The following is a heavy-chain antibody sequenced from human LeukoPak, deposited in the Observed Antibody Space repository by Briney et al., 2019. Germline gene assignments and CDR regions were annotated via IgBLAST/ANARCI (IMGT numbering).Heavy chain of an antibody. CDR3: ARDSQALYSSGWSYFDY. Sequence: GSSVKVSCKASGGTFSSYAISWVRQAPGQGLEWMGGIIPIFGTANYAQKFQGRVTITADESTSTAYMELSSLRSEDTAVYYCARDSQALYSSGWSYFDYWGQGTLVTVSS. J-gene: IGHJ4*02. V-gene: IGHV1-69*01. D-gene: IGHD6-19*01. CDR1: GGTFSSYA. CDR2: IIPIFGTA.